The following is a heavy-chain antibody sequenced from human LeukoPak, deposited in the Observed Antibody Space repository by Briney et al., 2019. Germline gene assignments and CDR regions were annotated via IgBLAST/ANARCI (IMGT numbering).Heavy chain of an antibody. CDR3: ASSSITMADAFDI. CDR2: IYPGDSDT. CDR1: GYSFTSYW. Sequence: GESLKISCKGSGYSFTSYWIGWVRQMPGKGLEWMGIIYPGDSDTRYSPSFQGQVTISADKSISSAYLQWSSLKASDTAMYYCASSSITMADAFDIWGQGTMVTVSS. J-gene: IGHJ3*02. D-gene: IGHD3-10*01. V-gene: IGHV5-51*01.